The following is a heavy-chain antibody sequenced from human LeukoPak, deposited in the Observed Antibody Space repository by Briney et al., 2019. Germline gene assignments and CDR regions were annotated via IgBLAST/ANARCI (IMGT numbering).Heavy chain of an antibody. V-gene: IGHV1-8*02. CDR3: ARGKRLSKRNYYYYMDV. CDR2: MNPNSGNT. D-gene: IGHD6-25*01. CDR1: GYTFTSYG. J-gene: IGHJ6*03. Sequence: ASVKVSCKASGYTFTSYGINWVRQATGQGLEWMGWMNPNSGNTGYAQKFQGRVTMTRNTSISTAYMELSSLRSEDTAVYYCARGKRLSKRNYYYYMDVWGKGTTVTISS.